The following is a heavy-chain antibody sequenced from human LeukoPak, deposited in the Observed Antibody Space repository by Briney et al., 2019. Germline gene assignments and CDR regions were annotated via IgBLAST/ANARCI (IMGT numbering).Heavy chain of an antibody. CDR3: ARLTGYCSGGSCYSAWFDP. J-gene: IGHJ5*02. CDR2: IYYSGST. V-gene: IGHV4-59*12. D-gene: IGHD2-15*01. Sequence: PSETLSLTCTVSGGSISNYCWSWIRQPPGKGLEWIGYIYYSGSTNYNPSLKSRVTISLDTSKNQFSLKLSSVTAADTAVYYCARLTGYCSGGSCYSAWFDPWGQGTLVTVSS. CDR1: GGSISNYC.